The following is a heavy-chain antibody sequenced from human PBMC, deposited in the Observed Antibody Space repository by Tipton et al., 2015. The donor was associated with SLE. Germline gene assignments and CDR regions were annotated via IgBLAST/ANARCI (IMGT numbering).Heavy chain of an antibody. Sequence: TLSLTCTDSGGSISSGSDYWSWIRQHPGKGLEWIGCIHPSGSTHYNPSLKSRPFMSLDTSKNQFSLSLSSVTAADTAVYFCVTGRDPYKLGYWGQGALVTVSS. J-gene: IGHJ4*02. CDR3: VTGRDPYKLGY. CDR2: IHPSGST. V-gene: IGHV4-31*03. CDR1: GGSISSGSDY. D-gene: IGHD5-24*01.